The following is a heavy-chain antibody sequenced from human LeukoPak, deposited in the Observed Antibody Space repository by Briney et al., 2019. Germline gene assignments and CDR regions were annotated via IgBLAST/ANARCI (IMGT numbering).Heavy chain of an antibody. D-gene: IGHD7-27*01. CDR1: GGSISSYY. V-gene: IGHV4-59*01. CDR2: IYYSGST. Sequence: PSETLSLTCTVSGGSISSYYWSWIRQPPGKGLEWIGYIYYSGSTNYSPSLKSRVIISVDTSKNQFSLNLSSVTAADTAVYFCARGTGERYYYYYMDVWGKGTTVTVS. J-gene: IGHJ6*03. CDR3: ARGTGERYYYYYMDV.